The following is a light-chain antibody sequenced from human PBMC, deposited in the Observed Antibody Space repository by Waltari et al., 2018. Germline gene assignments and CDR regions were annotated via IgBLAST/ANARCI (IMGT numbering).Light chain of an antibody. CDR3: SSYAATNNVI. CDR1: GSDVGGYKY. Sequence: QSALTQPPSASGSLGQSVTISCTGTGSDVGGYKYVSWYQPYPGKAPKLLIYEVTKRPSGVPDRFSGSKSGNTASLTVSGLRAEDEGDYYCSSYAATNNVIFGGGTNLTVL. J-gene: IGLJ2*01. CDR2: EVT. V-gene: IGLV2-8*01.